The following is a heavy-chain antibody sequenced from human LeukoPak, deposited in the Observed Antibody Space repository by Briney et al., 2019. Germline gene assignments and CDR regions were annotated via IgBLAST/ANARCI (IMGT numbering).Heavy chain of an antibody. CDR2: VFYNGNT. CDR3: ARHVKPAAPFDY. Sequence: SETLSLTCTVSGGSISSYYWSWIRQPPGKGLEWIGYVFYNGNTNYNPSLKGRVTISVDTSKNQFSLKLSSVTAADTAVYYCARHVKPAAPFDYWGQGTLVTVSS. D-gene: IGHD2-2*01. CDR1: GGSISSYY. V-gene: IGHV4-59*08. J-gene: IGHJ4*02.